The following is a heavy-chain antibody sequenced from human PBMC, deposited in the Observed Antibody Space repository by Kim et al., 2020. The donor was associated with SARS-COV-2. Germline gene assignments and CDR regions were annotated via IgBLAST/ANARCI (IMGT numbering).Heavy chain of an antibody. Sequence: ASVKVSCKASGYPFSNYGISWVRQAPGQGLEWMGWISASNGNTKYGQNLQGRVTMTTDTSTSTAYMELRSLRSDDTAVYYCARHGSGTNYMDYYYGMDVWGRGTTVTVSS. CDR3: ARHGSGTNYMDYYYGMDV. D-gene: IGHD3-10*01. J-gene: IGHJ6*02. CDR2: ISASNGNT. CDR1: GYPFSNYG. V-gene: IGHV1-18*04.